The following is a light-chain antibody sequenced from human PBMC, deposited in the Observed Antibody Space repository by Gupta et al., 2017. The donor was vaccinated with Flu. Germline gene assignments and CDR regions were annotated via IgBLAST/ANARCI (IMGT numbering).Light chain of an antibody. CDR2: EVS. CDR1: SSDVGGYNY. CDR3: SSYAGSNNLV. J-gene: IGLJ3*02. V-gene: IGLV2-8*01. Sequence: TSSDVGGYNYVSWYQQHPGKAPKLMIYEVSKRPSGVPERFSGSKSGNTASLTVSGLQAEDEADYYCSSYAGSNNLVFGGGTKLTVL.